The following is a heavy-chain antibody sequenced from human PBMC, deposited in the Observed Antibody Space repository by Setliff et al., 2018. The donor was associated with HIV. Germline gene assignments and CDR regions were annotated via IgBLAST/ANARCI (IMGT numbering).Heavy chain of an antibody. Sequence: SETLSLTCTVSGGSIGTSTYYWGWIRQPPGKGLEWIGSIYSSGSPSYNPSLSSRLTISVDTSKNHVSLRLSSVTAADTGVYYCARHRDPPGTSWIYYYYYMDLWGEGTTVTVSS. V-gene: IGHV4-39*01. J-gene: IGHJ6*03. D-gene: IGHD6-13*01. CDR3: ARHRDPPGTSWIYYYYYMDL. CDR1: GGSIGTSTYY. CDR2: IYSSGSP.